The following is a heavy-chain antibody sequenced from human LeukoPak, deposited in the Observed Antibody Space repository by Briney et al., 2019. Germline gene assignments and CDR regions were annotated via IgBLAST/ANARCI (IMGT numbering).Heavy chain of an antibody. Sequence: SETLSLTCTVSGGSMTNLYWIWIRQPPGKGLEWIGFIYYSGTSSSNPSLKSRVTLSVDTSKNQFSLELSSVTAADTALYYCARVSNEFGGYGAFDFWGQGTMVTVSS. CDR2: IYYSGTS. J-gene: IGHJ3*01. D-gene: IGHD2-15*01. CDR1: GGSMTNLY. V-gene: IGHV4-59*11. CDR3: ARVSNEFGGYGAFDF.